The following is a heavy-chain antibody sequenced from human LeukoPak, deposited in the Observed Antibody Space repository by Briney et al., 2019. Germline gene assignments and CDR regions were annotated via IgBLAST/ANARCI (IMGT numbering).Heavy chain of an antibody. CDR1: GFTFDDYA. D-gene: IGHD1-14*01. V-gene: IGHV3-9*03. CDR3: AKDIRPGTGFGAFDI. J-gene: IGHJ3*02. CDR2: ISWNSGSI. Sequence: GRSLRLSCAASGFTFDDYAMHWVRQAPGKGLEWVSGISWNSGSIGYADSVKGRFTISRDNAKNSLYLQMNSLRAEDMALCYCAKDIRPGTGFGAFDIWGQGTMVTVSS.